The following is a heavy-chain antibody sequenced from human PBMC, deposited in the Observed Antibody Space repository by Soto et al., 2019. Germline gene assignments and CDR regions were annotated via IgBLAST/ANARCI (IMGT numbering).Heavy chain of an antibody. Sequence: SETLSLTCTVSGGSINSGGYYWNWIRQHPGKGLEWIGYIYYSGSTYYNPSLKSRVTISVDTSKNQFSLKLSSVTAADTAVYYGVGVNYDYWTTPDYWGQGTLVTVSS. V-gene: IGHV4-31*03. CDR3: VGVNYDYWTTPDY. CDR1: GGSINSGGYY. D-gene: IGHD3-3*01. J-gene: IGHJ4*02. CDR2: IYYSGST.